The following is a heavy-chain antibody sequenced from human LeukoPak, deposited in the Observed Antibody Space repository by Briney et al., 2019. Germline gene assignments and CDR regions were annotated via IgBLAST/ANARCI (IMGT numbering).Heavy chain of an antibody. CDR2: INHSGST. CDR1: GGSLSGYY. D-gene: IGHD5-24*01. CDR3: ARGPEMVTYFDY. J-gene: IGHJ4*02. V-gene: IGHV4-34*01. Sequence: SETLSLTCAVYGGSLSGYYWSWIRQPPGKGLEWIGEINHSGSTNYNPSLKSRVTISVDTSKNQFSLKLSSVTAADTAVYYCARGPEMVTYFDYWGQGTLVTVSS.